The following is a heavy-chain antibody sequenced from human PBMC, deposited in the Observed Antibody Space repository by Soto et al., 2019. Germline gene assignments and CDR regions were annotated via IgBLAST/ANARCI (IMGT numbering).Heavy chain of an antibody. CDR3: ARRLMWGSGSYYNYYYYYGMDA. J-gene: IGHJ6*02. CDR1: GVALSSYW. CDR2: INSDGRSP. D-gene: IGHD3-10*01. V-gene: IGHV3-74*01. Sequence: PGGALRPSCAASGVALSSYWMHWVRQAAGKGLVWVSHINSDGRSPNYANPVKGRITLSRDNAKNTLYLQMNSLRAEDTAVYYCARRLMWGSGSYYNYYYYYGMDAWGQGTTVTISS.